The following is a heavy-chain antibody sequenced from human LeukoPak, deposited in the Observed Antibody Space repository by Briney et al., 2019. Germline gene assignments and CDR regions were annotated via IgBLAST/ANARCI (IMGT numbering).Heavy chain of an antibody. V-gene: IGHV4-59*01. D-gene: IGHD1-7*01. J-gene: IGHJ4*02. CDR1: GGSISSYY. CDR2: IYYSGST. Sequence: SETLSLTCTVSGGSISSYYWSWIRQPPGKGLEWIGYIYYSGSTNYNPSLKGRVTISVDTSKNQFSLKLSSVTAADTAVYYCAAGAGWNFYFDYWGQGTLVTVSS. CDR3: AAGAGWNFYFDY.